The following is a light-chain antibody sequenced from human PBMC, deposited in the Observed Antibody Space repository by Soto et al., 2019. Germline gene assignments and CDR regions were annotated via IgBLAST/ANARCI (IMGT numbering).Light chain of an antibody. V-gene: IGKV1-17*03. J-gene: IGKJ1*01. CDR3: LRHDLYPWT. Sequence: DIQMTQSPSAMSASVGDRVNITCRASQGISYYLAWFQLKPGKVPKRLMYAASTLQSGVPSRFSGSGSGTEFTLTISSLQPEDFATYYCLRHDLYPWTFGQGTKVEFK. CDR2: AAS. CDR1: QGISYY.